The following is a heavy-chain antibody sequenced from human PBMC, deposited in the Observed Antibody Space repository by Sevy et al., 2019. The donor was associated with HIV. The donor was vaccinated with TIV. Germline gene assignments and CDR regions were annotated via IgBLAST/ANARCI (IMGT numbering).Heavy chain of an antibody. CDR3: ATKGGFWSGYQYFDS. V-gene: IGHV3-15*07. Sequence: GGSLRLSCTASEFTFSNAWMNWVRQAPGKGLEWVGRIKSQSDGGTIDYAAPVKGRFTISRDDSKNTLFLQMNSLRSEDTAVYYCATKGGFWSGYQYFDSWGQGTLVTVSS. J-gene: IGHJ4*02. D-gene: IGHD3-3*01. CDR1: EFTFSNAW. CDR2: IKSQSDGGTI.